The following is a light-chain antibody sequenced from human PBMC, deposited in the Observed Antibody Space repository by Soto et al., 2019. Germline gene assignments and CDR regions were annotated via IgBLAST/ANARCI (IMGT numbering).Light chain of an antibody. J-gene: IGKJ4*01. Sequence: EIVLTQYPATLSLSPGERATLSCRASQGVRNYLIWYQQKPGLAPRLLIYDTSTRATGIPARFNGSGSGTDFTLTIRILEREDFAVYYCQQSSSWPLTFGGRPKVEFK. CDR3: QQSSSWPLT. CDR1: QGVRNY. CDR2: DTS. V-gene: IGKV3-11*01.